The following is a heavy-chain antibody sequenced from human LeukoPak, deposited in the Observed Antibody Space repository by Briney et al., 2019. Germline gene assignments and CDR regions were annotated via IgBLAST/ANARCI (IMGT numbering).Heavy chain of an antibody. D-gene: IGHD5-12*01. CDR2: ISRSGGST. J-gene: IGHJ4*02. CDR1: GFTFSSYA. V-gene: IGHV3-23*01. CDR3: AKDRVATTLFDY. Sequence: PGGSLRLSCAASGFTFSSYAMSWVRQAPGKGLEWVSAISRSGGSTYYADSVKGRFTISRDNSKNTLYLQMNSLRAEDTAVYYCAKDRVATTLFDYWGQGTLVTVSS.